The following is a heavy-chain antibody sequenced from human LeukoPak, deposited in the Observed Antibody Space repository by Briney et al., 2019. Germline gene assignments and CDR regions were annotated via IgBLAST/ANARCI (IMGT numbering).Heavy chain of an antibody. CDR3: AKDTVDTAMSDY. Sequence: GGSLKLACAASGFTFSSYAMSWVRQAPGKGLEWVSAISGSGGSTYYADSVKGRFTISRDNSKNTLYLQMNSLRAEDTAVYYCAKDTVDTAMSDYWGQGTLVTVSS. CDR2: ISGSGGST. J-gene: IGHJ4*02. D-gene: IGHD5-18*01. V-gene: IGHV3-23*01. CDR1: GFTFSSYA.